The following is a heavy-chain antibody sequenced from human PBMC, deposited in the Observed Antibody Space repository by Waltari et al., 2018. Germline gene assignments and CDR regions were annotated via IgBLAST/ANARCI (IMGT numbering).Heavy chain of an antibody. CDR2: ISLSGGRA. D-gene: IGHD2-21*01. Sequence: EVQLLESGGGLGQPGGSLRLSCAASGFTFRKYDMSWVRQVPGQGLEWVSAISLSGGRALYADSVKGRFTISRDNSKNILYLQMNSLKAEDTAIYYCAKDRDESEPYCGSDCYWDYWGQGTLVTVSS. CDR3: AKDRDESEPYCGSDCYWDY. V-gene: IGHV3-23*01. J-gene: IGHJ4*02. CDR1: GFTFRKYD.